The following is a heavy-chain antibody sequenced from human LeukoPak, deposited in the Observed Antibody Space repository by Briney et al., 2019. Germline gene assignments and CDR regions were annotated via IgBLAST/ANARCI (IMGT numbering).Heavy chain of an antibody. CDR2: IYSGGST. J-gene: IGHJ4*02. CDR3: ARGGYYYDSSGYYYFDY. Sequence: GGSLRLSCAASGFTFSNFAIYWVRQAPGKGLEWVSVIYSGGSTYYADSVKGRFTISRDNSKNTLYLQMNSLRAEDTAVYYCARGGYYYDSSGYYYFDYWGQGTLVTVSS. CDR1: GFTFSNFA. D-gene: IGHD3-22*01. V-gene: IGHV3-53*01.